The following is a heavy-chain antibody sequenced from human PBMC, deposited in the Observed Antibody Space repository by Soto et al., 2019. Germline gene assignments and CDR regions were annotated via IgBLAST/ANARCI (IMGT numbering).Heavy chain of an antibody. CDR2: IYWDDDK. CDR3: AHSSVRVLLDY. CDR1: GFSLSTSGVG. Sequence: QITLKESGPTLVKPTQTLTLTCTFSGFSLSTSGVGVGWIRQPPGKALEWLALIYWDDDKRYSPSLKSRLTTNKDTSKARGVLTMTNMDPVDTATYYCAHSSVRVLLDYCGQGTLVPVSS. J-gene: IGHJ4*02. V-gene: IGHV2-5*02. D-gene: IGHD3-10*01.